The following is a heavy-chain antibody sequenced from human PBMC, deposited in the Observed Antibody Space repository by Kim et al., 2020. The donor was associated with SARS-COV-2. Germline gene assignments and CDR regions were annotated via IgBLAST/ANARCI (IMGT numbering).Heavy chain of an antibody. CDR1: GFSFSSYT. V-gene: IGHV3-21*01. J-gene: IGHJ4*02. Sequence: GGSLRLSCAASGFSFSSYTMHWVRQAPGKGLEWVSSISSTSIYIYYGDAVRGRFTISRDNAENSLYLQMNSLRAEDTAVYYCARAEDFYHSNGLDYWGQGILVTVSS. CDR2: ISSTSIYI. D-gene: IGHD3-22*01. CDR3: ARAEDFYHSNGLDY.